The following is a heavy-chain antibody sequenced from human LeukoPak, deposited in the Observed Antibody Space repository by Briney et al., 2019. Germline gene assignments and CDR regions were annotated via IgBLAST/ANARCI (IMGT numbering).Heavy chain of an antibody. CDR1: GFTFSTYS. J-gene: IGHJ5*02. CDR2: ISPRSGTI. CDR3: VSCRSSSCSGNWFDP. V-gene: IGHV3-48*02. D-gene: IGHD2-15*01. Sequence: GGSLRLSCAASGFTFSTYSMNWVRQAPGKGLKWVSYISPRSGTIYYADSVKGRFTISRDNVKNSLYLQMNSLRDEDTAVYYCVSCRSSSCSGNWFDPWGQGILVTVSS.